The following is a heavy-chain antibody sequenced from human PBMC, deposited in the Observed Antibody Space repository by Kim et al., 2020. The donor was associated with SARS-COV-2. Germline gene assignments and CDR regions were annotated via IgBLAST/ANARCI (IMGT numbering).Heavy chain of an antibody. J-gene: IGHJ4*02. D-gene: IGHD2-2*01. V-gene: IGHV3-9*01. CDR1: GFTFGDYA. CDR3: AKAQDIVVVPAALGLLDY. CDR2: ISWNSGSI. Sequence: LSLTCAASGFTFGDYAMHWVRQAPGKGLEWVSGISWNSGSIGYADSVKGRFTISRDNAKNSLYLQMNSLRAEDTALYYCAKAQDIVVVPAALGLLDYWGQGTLVTVSS.